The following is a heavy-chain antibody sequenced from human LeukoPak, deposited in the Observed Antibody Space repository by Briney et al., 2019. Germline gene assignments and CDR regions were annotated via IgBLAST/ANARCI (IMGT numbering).Heavy chain of an antibody. D-gene: IGHD6-19*01. J-gene: IGHJ6*02. CDR3: ARGTDSSGWYDYYYYGMDV. V-gene: IGHV4-34*01. CDR2: INHSGST. CDR1: GGSFSGYY. Sequence: SETLSLTCAVYGGSFSGYYWSWIRQPPGKGLEWIGEINHSGSTNYNPSLKSRVTISVDTSKNQFSLKLSSVTAADTAVYYCARGTDSSGWYDYYYYGMDVCGQGTTVTVSS.